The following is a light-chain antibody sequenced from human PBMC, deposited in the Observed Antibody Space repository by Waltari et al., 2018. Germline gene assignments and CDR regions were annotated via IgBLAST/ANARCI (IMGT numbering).Light chain of an antibody. J-gene: IGKJ4*01. CDR1: QSVYTF. Sequence: EIVLTQSPVTLSFSPGERATLSCRASQSVYTFLAWYQQKPGQPPRLLIYETSKRATGTPARFSGSGSGTDFTLTISSLEPEDSAVYYCQQRANWPPLTFGGGTKVEI. V-gene: IGKV3-11*01. CDR3: QQRANWPPLT. CDR2: ETS.